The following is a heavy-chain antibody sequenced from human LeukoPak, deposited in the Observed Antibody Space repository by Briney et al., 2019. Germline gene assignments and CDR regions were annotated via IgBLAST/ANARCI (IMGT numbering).Heavy chain of an antibody. CDR3: ATQRGSYLWGTDFDY. D-gene: IGHD3-16*01. CDR2: INPNSGDT. Sequence: ASVKVSCKASGYTFTGYYMHWARQAPGQGLEWMGWINPNSGDTKYSQKFQGRVTMTRDTSINTAYMELSRLRSDDTAVYYCATQRGSYLWGTDFDYWGQGTLVTVSS. V-gene: IGHV1-2*02. J-gene: IGHJ4*02. CDR1: GYTFTGYY.